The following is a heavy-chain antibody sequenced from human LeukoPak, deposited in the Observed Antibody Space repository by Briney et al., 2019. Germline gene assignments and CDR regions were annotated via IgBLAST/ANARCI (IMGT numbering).Heavy chain of an antibody. CDR1: VYTFTSYG. Sequence: ASVKVSCKASVYTFTSYGISWVRQAPGQGLEWMGWISAYNGNTNYAQKLQGRVTMTTDTSTSTAYMELRSLRSDDTAVYYCARDRRNYYDSSGYYFYFDYWGQGTLVTVSS. CDR2: ISAYNGNT. D-gene: IGHD3-22*01. CDR3: ARDRRNYYDSSGYYFYFDY. J-gene: IGHJ4*02. V-gene: IGHV1-18*01.